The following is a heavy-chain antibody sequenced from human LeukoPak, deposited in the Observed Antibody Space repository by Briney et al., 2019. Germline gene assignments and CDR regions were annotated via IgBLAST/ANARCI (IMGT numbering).Heavy chain of an antibody. CDR1: GGTFSSYA. J-gene: IGHJ6*03. Sequence: GSSVKVSCKASGGTFSSYAVSWVRQAPGQGLEWMGGIIPIFGTANYAQKFQGRVTITTDESTSTAYMELSSLRSEDTAVYYCARGSSSTRDYYYYYMDVWGKGTTVTVSS. CDR2: IIPIFGTA. D-gene: IGHD6-13*01. V-gene: IGHV1-69*05. CDR3: ARGSSSTRDYYYYYMDV.